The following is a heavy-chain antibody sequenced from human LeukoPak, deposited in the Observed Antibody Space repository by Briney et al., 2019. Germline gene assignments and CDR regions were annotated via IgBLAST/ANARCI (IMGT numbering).Heavy chain of an antibody. CDR2: IGAGGTFT. J-gene: IGHJ4*02. CDR1: GFTFSSYA. CDR3: AKDLDYTTYGYYLDY. D-gene: IGHD4-11*01. Sequence: PGGSLRLSCTASGFTFSSYAMNWVRQAPGKGLEWVSGIGAGGTFTYYADSVKGRFTIFRDNSKNTLYLQINSLRADDTAVYYCAKDLDYTTYGYYLDYWGQGTLVTVSS. V-gene: IGHV3-23*01.